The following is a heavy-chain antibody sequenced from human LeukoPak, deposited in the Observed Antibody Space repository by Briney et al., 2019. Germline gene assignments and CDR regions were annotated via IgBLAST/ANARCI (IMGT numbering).Heavy chain of an antibody. CDR3: ARENSGSYYAIFFDY. D-gene: IGHD1-26*01. J-gene: IGHJ4*02. Sequence: GGSLRLSCAASGFTFSSYWMSWVRQAPGKGLEWVANIKQDGSEKYYVDSVKGRFTISRDNAKNSLYLQMNSLRAEDTAVYYCARENSGSYYAIFFDYWGQGTLVTVSS. CDR1: GFTFSSYW. CDR2: IKQDGSEK. V-gene: IGHV3-7*01.